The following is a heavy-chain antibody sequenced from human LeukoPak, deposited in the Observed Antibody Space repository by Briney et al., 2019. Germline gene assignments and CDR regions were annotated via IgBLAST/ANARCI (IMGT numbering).Heavy chain of an antibody. J-gene: IGHJ1*01. CDR2: ILWSGGST. V-gene: IGHV3-20*04. Sequence: GGSLRLSCAVSGFTFDDYGMSWVRQAPGKGLEWVSGILWSGGSTGYADSVKGRFTISRDNAKNSLYLQMNSLRAEDTAVYYCAKDSAPLTQQLVLLLIPTHAEYFQHWGQGTLVTVSS. CDR1: GFTFDDYG. CDR3: AKDSAPLTQQLVLLLIPTHAEYFQH. D-gene: IGHD6-13*01.